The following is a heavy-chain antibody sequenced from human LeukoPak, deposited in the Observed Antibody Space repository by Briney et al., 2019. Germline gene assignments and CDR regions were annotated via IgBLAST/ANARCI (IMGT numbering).Heavy chain of an antibody. CDR2: IYYSGST. Sequence: PSETLSLTCTVSGDSISSSRYYWGWIRQPPGKGLEWTGSIYYSGSTYYNPSLKSRLTISVDTSKNQFSLKLSSVTAADTAVYWCTRGGRGGILYNWFDPWGQGTLVTVSS. CDR3: TRGGRGGILYNWFDP. J-gene: IGHJ5*02. CDR1: GDSISSSRYY. V-gene: IGHV4-39*01. D-gene: IGHD2-15*01.